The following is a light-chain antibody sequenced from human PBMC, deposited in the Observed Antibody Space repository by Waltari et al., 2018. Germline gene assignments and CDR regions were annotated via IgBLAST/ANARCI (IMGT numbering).Light chain of an antibody. CDR3: QQYGSSAWT. J-gene: IGKJ1*01. CDR2: GAS. Sequence: EIVFTQSPGTLTLFPGESATLSCRASQPVRNSYVAWYRQKRGQAPELVIYGASNRATGIPHRISGSESGTDFTLTITGLEPEDFAVYYCQQYGSSAWTFGPGTKVELK. V-gene: IGKV3-20*01. CDR1: QPVRNSY.